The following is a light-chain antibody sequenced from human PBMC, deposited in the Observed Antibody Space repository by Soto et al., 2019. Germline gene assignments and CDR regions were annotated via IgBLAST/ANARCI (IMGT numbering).Light chain of an antibody. V-gene: IGKV1-39*01. Sequence: DIQMTQSPSSLSAAVGDRVTITCRASQSVSSFLSWYQQKPGKAPKLLIYAASTLESGVPSRFSGSGSGTHFTLTISSLQREDFSTYSCQQTYSFPYTFGQGTKLEI. J-gene: IGKJ2*01. CDR3: QQTYSFPYT. CDR2: AAS. CDR1: QSVSSF.